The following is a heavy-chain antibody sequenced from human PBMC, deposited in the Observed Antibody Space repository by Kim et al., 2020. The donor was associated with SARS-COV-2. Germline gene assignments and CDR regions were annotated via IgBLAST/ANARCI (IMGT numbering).Heavy chain of an antibody. V-gene: IGHV3-23*01. CDR3: AKAASHYCSSTSCYVDY. J-gene: IGHJ4*02. CDR1: GFTFSSYA. Sequence: GGSLRLSCAASGFTFSSYAMSWVRQAPGKGLEWVSAISGSGGSTYYADSVKGRFTISGDNSKNTLYLQMNSLRAEDTAVYYCAKAASHYCSSTSCYVDYWGQGTLVTVSS. CDR2: ISGSGGST. D-gene: IGHD2-2*01.